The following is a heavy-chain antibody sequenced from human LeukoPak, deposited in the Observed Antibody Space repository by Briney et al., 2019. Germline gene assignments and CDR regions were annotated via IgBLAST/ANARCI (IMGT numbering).Heavy chain of an antibody. D-gene: IGHD7-27*01. V-gene: IGHV1-46*01. J-gene: IGHJ4*02. CDR3: ARLEMGTSRSPSDY. Sequence: ASVKVSCKASGYTFTSYYMHWVRQAPGQGPEWMGIIYTSDGSARYAQKFQGRVTMTRDTSTGTVYMDLSRLRSDDTAVYYCARLEMGTSRSPSDYWGQGTLVTVSS. CDR1: GYTFTSYY. CDR2: IYTSDGSA.